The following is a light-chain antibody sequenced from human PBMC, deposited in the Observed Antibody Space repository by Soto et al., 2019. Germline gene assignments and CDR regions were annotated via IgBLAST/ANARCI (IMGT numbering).Light chain of an antibody. CDR2: DIS. Sequence: QSALTQPASVSGSPGQSITISCTGTSSDVGGYNYVSWYQQHPGKVPKLMIYDISNRPSGVSNRFSGSKSGNTASLTISGLQAEDEADYYCSSYTSSSTVIFGGGPKLTVL. V-gene: IGLV2-14*03. CDR3: SSYTSSSTVI. CDR1: SSDVGGYNY. J-gene: IGLJ2*01.